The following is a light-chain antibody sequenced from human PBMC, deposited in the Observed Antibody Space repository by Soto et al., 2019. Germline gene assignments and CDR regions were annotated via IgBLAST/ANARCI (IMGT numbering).Light chain of an antibody. J-gene: IGLJ2*01. Sequence: QSALTQPPSASGTPGQRVTISCPGSSSNIGSNYVYWYQQLPGTVPQLLIYRNSERPSGVPDRFSGSKSGTSASLAISGLRSEDEADYYCAAWDDSLSGVVFGGGTKVTVL. CDR1: SSNIGSNY. CDR3: AAWDDSLSGVV. V-gene: IGLV1-47*01. CDR2: RNS.